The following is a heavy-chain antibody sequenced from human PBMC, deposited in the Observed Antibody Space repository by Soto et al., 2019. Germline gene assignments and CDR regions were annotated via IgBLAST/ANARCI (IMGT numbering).Heavy chain of an antibody. CDR2: ISDNGSSK. CDR1: GFTFSSYA. Sequence: GSSLRLSCAASGFTFSSYAMSWVLQAPGKGLEWVAVISDNGSSKYYADSVKGLFTISRDNSKNTLYLQMNSLRAEDTAVYYCARHRDDYYDSSGYYTLGYWGQGTLVTVSS. V-gene: IGHV3-23*01. D-gene: IGHD3-22*01. J-gene: IGHJ4*02. CDR3: ARHRDDYYDSSGYYTLGY.